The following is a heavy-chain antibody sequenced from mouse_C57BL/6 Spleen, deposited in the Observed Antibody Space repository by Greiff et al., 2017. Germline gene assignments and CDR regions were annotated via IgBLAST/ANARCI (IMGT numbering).Heavy chain of an antibody. V-gene: IGHV1-54*01. CDR3: ARGRSSGSMDY. D-gene: IGHD3-2*02. Sequence: VQLQQSGAELVRPGTSVKVSCKASGYAFTNYLIEWVKQRPGQGLEWIGVINPGSGGTNYNEKFKGKATLTAEKSSSTAYMQLSSLTSEDSAVYFCARGRSSGSMDYWGQGTSVTVSS. CDR2: INPGSGGT. CDR1: GYAFTNYL. J-gene: IGHJ4*01.